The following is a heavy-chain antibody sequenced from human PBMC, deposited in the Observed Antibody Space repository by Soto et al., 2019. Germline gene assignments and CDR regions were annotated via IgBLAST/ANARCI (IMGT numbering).Heavy chain of an antibody. D-gene: IGHD6-13*01. J-gene: IGHJ4*02. CDR2: INHSGST. CDR3: ASVRSIAAAGDY. V-gene: IGHV4-34*01. Sequence: SETLSLTCAVYGGSFSGYYWSWIRQPPGKGLEWIGEINHSGSTNYNPSLKSRVTISVDTSKNQFSLKLSSVTAADTAVYYCASVRSIAAAGDYWGPGILVTVSS. CDR1: GGSFSGYY.